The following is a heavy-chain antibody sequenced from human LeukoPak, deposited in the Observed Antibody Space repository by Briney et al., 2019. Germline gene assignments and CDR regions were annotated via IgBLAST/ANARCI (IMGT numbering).Heavy chain of an antibody. V-gene: IGHV3-74*01. CDR1: GFTFSPCW. J-gene: IGHJ3*01. Sequence: GGSLRLSCAASGFTFSPCWMQWVRQVPGKGLVWVSRTNGDGSNIRYADSVKGRFTISRDNAKNMLYLQMNSLRAEDTALYYCAGETYRAFDLWGQGTMVTVSS. CDR2: TNGDGSNI. CDR3: AGETYRAFDL. D-gene: IGHD1-14*01.